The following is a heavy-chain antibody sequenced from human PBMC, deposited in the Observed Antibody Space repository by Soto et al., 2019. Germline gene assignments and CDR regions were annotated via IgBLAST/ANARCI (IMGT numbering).Heavy chain of an antibody. D-gene: IGHD6-6*01. J-gene: IGHJ4*02. CDR1: GFTFSSYW. Sequence: GGSLRLSCAASGFTFSSYWMSWVRQAPGKGLEWVANIKQDGSEKYYVDSVKGRFTISRDNAKNSLYLQMNSLRAEDTAVYYCARDDPLIAALFDYWGQGTLVTVSS. CDR2: IKQDGSEK. V-gene: IGHV3-7*05. CDR3: ARDDPLIAALFDY.